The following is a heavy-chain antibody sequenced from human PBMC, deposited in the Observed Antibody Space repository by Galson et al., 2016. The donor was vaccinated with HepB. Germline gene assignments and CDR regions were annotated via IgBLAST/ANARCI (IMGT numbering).Heavy chain of an antibody. Sequence: SLRLSCAASGITFSDSYVTWIRQAPGKGLEWLSYISSSGSTIYYADSVKGRFTISRDNAKSSLYLQMNSLRAEDTAVYYCARVMVDYHYWSNKPKHYYSGMDVWGQGTTVTVSS. CDR3: ARVMVDYHYWSNKPKHYYSGMDV. CDR1: GITFSDSY. V-gene: IGHV3-11*01. CDR2: ISSSGSTI. J-gene: IGHJ6*02. D-gene: IGHD3-3*01.